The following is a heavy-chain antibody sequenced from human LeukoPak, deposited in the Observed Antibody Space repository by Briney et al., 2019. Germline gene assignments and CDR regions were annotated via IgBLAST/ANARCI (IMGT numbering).Heavy chain of an antibody. Sequence: SETLSLTCAVYGGSFSGYYWSWIRQPPGKGLEWIGEINHSGSTNYNPSLKSRVTISVDTSKNQFSLKLSSVTAADTAVYYCARQDGSYGPFDYWGQGTLVTVSS. D-gene: IGHD1-26*01. J-gene: IGHJ4*02. CDR3: ARQDGSYGPFDY. CDR1: GGSFSGYY. CDR2: INHSGST. V-gene: IGHV4-34*01.